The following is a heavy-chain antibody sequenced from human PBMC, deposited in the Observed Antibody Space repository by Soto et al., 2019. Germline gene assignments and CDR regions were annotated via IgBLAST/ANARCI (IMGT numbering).Heavy chain of an antibody. CDR3: ARGSGGSSYYYYGMDV. D-gene: IGHD2-15*01. CDR2: IIPIFGTA. V-gene: IGHV1-69*12. Sequence: QVQLVQSGAEVKKPGSSVKVSCKACGGTFSSYAINWVRQAPGQGLEWMGGIIPIFGTANYAQKFQGRVTITADESTSTAYMELSSLRSEDTAVYYCARGSGGSSYYYYGMDVWGQGTTVTVSS. CDR1: GGTFSSYA. J-gene: IGHJ6*02.